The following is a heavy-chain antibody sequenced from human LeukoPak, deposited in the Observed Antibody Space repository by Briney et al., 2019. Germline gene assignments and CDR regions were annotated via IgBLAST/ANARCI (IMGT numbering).Heavy chain of an antibody. V-gene: IGHV3-48*01. Sequence: GGSLRLSCAASGFTFSSYSMNWVRQAPGKGLEWVSYISSSSSTIYYADSVKGRFTISRDNSKNTLYLQMNSLRTEDTAVYYCARGGITMVRGVIITRPDAFDIWGQGTMVTVSS. CDR2: ISSSSSTI. CDR3: ARGGITMVRGVIITRPDAFDI. D-gene: IGHD3-10*01. J-gene: IGHJ3*02. CDR1: GFTFSSYS.